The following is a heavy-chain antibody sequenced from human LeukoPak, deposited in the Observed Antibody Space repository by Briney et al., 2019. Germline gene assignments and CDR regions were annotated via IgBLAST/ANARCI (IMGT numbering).Heavy chain of an antibody. CDR2: INPNSGGT. Sequence: ASVKVSCKASGYTFTGYYMHWVRQAPGQGLEWMGWINPNSGGTNYAQKFQGRVTMTRDTSISTAYMKLSRLRSDDTAVYYCARDRLSYYDSSGYYHFDYWGQGTLVTVSS. J-gene: IGHJ4*02. V-gene: IGHV1-2*02. D-gene: IGHD3-22*01. CDR3: ARDRLSYYDSSGYYHFDY. CDR1: GYTFTGYY.